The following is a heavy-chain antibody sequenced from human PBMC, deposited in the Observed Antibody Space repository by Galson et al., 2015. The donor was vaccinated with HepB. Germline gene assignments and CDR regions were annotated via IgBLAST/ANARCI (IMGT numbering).Heavy chain of an antibody. CDR1: GFTFSSYA. CDR2: ISGSGGST. CDR3: AKRLSSGWRLRENYYYYGMDV. V-gene: IGHV3-23*01. Sequence: SLRLSCAASGFTFSSYAMSWVRQAPGKGLEWVSAISGSGGSTYYADSVKGRFTISRDNSKNTLYLQMNSLRAEDTAVYYCAKRLSSGWRLRENYYYYGMDVWGQGTTVTVSS. J-gene: IGHJ6*02. D-gene: IGHD6-19*01.